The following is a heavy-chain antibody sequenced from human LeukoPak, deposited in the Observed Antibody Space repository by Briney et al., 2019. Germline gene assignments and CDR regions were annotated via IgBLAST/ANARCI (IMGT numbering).Heavy chain of an antibody. Sequence: GGSLRLSCAASGFTVITNDMTWVRQAPGKGLEWVSVLYSDGNTKYADSVQGRFTISRDNSKNTLYLEMDSLSPDDTAVYYCARGVEPLAAKTLAYWGQGTLVTVSS. CDR1: GFTVITND. V-gene: IGHV3-53*01. J-gene: IGHJ4*02. CDR3: ARGVEPLAAKTLAY. CDR2: LYSDGNT. D-gene: IGHD1-14*01.